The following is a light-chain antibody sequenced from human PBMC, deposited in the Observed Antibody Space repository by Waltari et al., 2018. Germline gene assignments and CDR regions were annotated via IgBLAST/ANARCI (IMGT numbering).Light chain of an antibody. CDR3: QQYNKWFLT. CDR1: QSVSSD. Sequence: EIVMTQSPATLSVSPGERATLSCRASQSVSSDLAWYQQKPGQVPRLLIYGASTRATGIPARFSGSGSGTEFTLTISSLQSEDFAVYYCQQYNKWFLTFGGGTKVEIK. J-gene: IGKJ4*01. V-gene: IGKV3-15*01. CDR2: GAS.